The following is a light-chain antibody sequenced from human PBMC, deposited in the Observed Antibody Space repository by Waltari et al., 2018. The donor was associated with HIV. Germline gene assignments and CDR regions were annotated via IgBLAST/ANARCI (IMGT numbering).Light chain of an antibody. Sequence: QSVLTQPPSAPGTPGQGVSISCSGTSSNIGRNIGNWYQPLPGTAPKLLIYINNQRPSGVPARFPGSKSRTSASLAISGLQSEDEADYYCAAWDASLNAWVFGGGTKLTVL. CDR3: AAWDASLNAWV. CDR2: INN. CDR1: SSNIGRNI. J-gene: IGLJ3*02. V-gene: IGLV1-44*01.